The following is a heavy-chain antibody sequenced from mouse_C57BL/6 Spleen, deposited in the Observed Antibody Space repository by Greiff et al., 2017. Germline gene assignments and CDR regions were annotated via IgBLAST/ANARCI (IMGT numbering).Heavy chain of an antibody. D-gene: IGHD1-1*01. Sequence: VKLQQPGAELVRPGSSVKLSCKASGYTFTSYWMHWVKQRPIQGLEWIGNIDPSDSETHYNQKFKDKATLTVDKSSSTAYMQLSSLTSEDSAVYYCARSGYYYGSSPYFDYWGQGTTLTVSS. CDR3: ARSGYYYGSSPYFDY. V-gene: IGHV1-52*01. J-gene: IGHJ2*01. CDR1: GYTFTSYW. CDR2: IDPSDSET.